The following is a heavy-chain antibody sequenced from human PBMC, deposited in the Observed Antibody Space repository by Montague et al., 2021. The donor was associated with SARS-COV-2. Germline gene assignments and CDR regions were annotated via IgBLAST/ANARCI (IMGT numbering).Heavy chain of an antibody. CDR2: ISYDETKK. CDR3: ARDHKRQKSLNYYYFGMDV. CDR1: GFTFSSYS. V-gene: IGHV3-30-3*01. Sequence: SLRLSCAASGFTFSSYSMHWVRQAPGKGLEWVAVISYDETKKYFGDSVKGRFTISRDNSKNTLYLQMDSLRVEDTAVYYCARDHKRQKSLNYYYFGMDVWGQGTTVIVSS. J-gene: IGHJ6*02.